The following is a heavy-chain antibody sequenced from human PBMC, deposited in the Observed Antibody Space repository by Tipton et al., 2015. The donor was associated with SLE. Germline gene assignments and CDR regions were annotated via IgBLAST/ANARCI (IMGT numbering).Heavy chain of an antibody. V-gene: IGHV4-59*12. Sequence: TLSLTCSVSGGSISTNYWIWIRQPPGKGLEWIGYISDGGGTNYNPSLKSRVTISIDPAKNQFSLKLTSVTAADTAVYYCARELDTFDIWGQGTMVTVSS. CDR1: GGSISTNY. CDR2: ISDGGGT. J-gene: IGHJ3*02. CDR3: ARELDTFDI.